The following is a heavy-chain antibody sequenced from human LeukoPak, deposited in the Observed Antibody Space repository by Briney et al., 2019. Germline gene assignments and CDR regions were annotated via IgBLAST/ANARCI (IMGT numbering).Heavy chain of an antibody. J-gene: IGHJ2*01. CDR2: ISWNSGSI. Sequence: GRSLRLSCAASGFTLDDYAMHWVRQAPGEGLEWVSGISWNSGSIGYADSVKGRFTISRDNAKNSLYLQMNSLRAEDMALYYCAKGVATITSLNWYFDLWGRGTLVTVSS. CDR1: GFTLDDYA. V-gene: IGHV3-9*03. CDR3: AKGVATITSLNWYFDL. D-gene: IGHD5-12*01.